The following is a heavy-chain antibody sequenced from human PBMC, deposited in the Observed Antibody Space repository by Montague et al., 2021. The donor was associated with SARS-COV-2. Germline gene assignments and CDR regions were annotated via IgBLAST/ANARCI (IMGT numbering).Heavy chain of an antibody. V-gene: IGHV4-39*01. CDR3: ARMTLLRYFDWLSHGGYFDY. CDR2: IYYSGST. J-gene: IGHJ4*02. D-gene: IGHD3-9*01. CDR1: GGSINSSSYY. Sequence: SETLSLTCTVSGGSINSSSYYWGWIRQPPGKGLEWIGSIYYSGSTYYNPSLKSRVTISVDTSKNQFSLKLSSVTAADTAVYYCARMTLLRYFDWLSHGGYFDYWGQGTLVTVSS.